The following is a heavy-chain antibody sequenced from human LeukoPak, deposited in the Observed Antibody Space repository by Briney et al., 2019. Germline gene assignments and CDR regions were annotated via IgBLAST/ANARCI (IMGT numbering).Heavy chain of an antibody. CDR2: IKTDGSEK. CDR3: ASLIAAAEGDY. D-gene: IGHD6-13*01. Sequence: GGSLRLSCEGSGFTFSNYWMGWVRQAPGKGLQWVANIKTDGSEKYYVDSVKGRFTISRYNAKNSLYLQMNSLRAEDTAVYYCASLIAAAEGDYWGQGTLVTVSS. V-gene: IGHV3-7*01. CDR1: GFTFSNYW. J-gene: IGHJ4*02.